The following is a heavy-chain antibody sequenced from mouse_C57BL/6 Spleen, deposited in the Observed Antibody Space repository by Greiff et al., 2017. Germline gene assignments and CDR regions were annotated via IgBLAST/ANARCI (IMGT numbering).Heavy chain of an antibody. Sequence: EVKLQESGPGLVKPSQSLSLTCSVTGYSITSGYYWNWIRQFPGNKLEWMGYISYDGSNNYNPSLKNRISITRDTSKNQFFLKLNSVTTEDTATYYGAREDDYDGFAYWGQGTLVTVSA. CDR2: ISYDGSN. CDR1: GYSITSGYY. V-gene: IGHV3-6*01. J-gene: IGHJ3*01. CDR3: AREDDYDGFAY. D-gene: IGHD2-4*01.